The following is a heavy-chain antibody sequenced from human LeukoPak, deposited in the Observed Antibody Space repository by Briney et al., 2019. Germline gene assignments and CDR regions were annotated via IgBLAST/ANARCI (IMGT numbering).Heavy chain of an antibody. D-gene: IGHD3-10*01. CDR3: ARDVFSGSSVPVGPVDH. V-gene: IGHV1-46*01. J-gene: IGHJ4*02. CDR1: GYTFLNYW. Sequence: GASVKVSCKASGYTFLNYWVQWVRQAPGQGLEWMGMIKPSGGDTTYAQKFQGRVTMTRDTSTNTVHMEVYSLRSEDTAIYYCARDVFSGSSVPVGPVDHWGQGTLVTVSS. CDR2: IKPSGGDT.